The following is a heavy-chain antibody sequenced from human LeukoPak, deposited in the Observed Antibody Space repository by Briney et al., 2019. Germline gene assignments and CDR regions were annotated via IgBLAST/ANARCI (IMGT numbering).Heavy chain of an antibody. J-gene: IGHJ4*02. D-gene: IGHD3-22*01. Sequence: SETLSLTCAVYGGSFSDYYWSWIRQPPGKGLEWIGEINHSGSTNYNPSLKSRVTTSVDTSKNQFSLNLSSVTAADTAVYYCARGRGRHYYDSSDYADYWGQGTLVTVSS. V-gene: IGHV4-34*01. CDR1: GGSFSDYY. CDR3: ARGRGRHYYDSSDYADY. CDR2: INHSGST.